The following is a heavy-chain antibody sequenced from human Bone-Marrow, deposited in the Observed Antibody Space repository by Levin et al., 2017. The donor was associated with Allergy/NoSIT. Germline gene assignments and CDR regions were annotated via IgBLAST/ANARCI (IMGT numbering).Heavy chain of an antibody. J-gene: IGHJ3*02. D-gene: IGHD3-22*01. V-gene: IGHV1-2*02. CDR2: SNPNSGGT. CDR3: ARDPDYYDWAFDI. Sequence: GASVKVSCKASGYTFTDYYMNWVRQAPGQGLEWMGWSNPNSGGTNYAQKFQGRVTMTRDTSISTAYVDRNGLRSDDTAVYYCARDPDYYDWAFDIWGQGTMVTVSS. CDR1: GYTFTDYY.